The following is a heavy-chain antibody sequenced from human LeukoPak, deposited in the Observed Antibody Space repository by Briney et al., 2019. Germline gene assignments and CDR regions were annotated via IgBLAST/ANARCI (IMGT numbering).Heavy chain of an antibody. CDR3: ARGVVSIAARPPYFDY. CDR1: GFTFNTYS. D-gene: IGHD6-6*01. J-gene: IGHJ4*02. Sequence: TGGSLRLSCAASGFTFNTYSMNWVRQAPGKGLEWVSSISSGSSYIYYIDSVKGRFTISRDNAKNSLYLQMNSLRAEDTAVHYCARGVVSIAARPPYFDYWGQGTLVTVSS. CDR2: ISSGSSYI. V-gene: IGHV3-21*01.